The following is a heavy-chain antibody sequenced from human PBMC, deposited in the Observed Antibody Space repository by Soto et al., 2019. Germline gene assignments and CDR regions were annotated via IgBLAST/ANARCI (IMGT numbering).Heavy chain of an antibody. CDR3: VHRLDVPGLAFGH. D-gene: IGHD3-10*02. CDR2: IYWNDDK. Sequence: XGPTLVNPTQTLRLTGAFSGFSLSASGASVGWIRQPPGKALEWLAHIYWNDDKRYSPSLRSRLTISKDTSKNQVVLTFTNMDPADTGTYYCVHRLDVPGLAFGHWGQGTLVTVSS. J-gene: IGHJ5*02. V-gene: IGHV2-5*01. CDR1: GFSLSASGAS.